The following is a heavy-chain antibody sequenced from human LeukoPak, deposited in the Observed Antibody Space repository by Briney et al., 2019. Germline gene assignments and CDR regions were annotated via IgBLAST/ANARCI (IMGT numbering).Heavy chain of an antibody. J-gene: IGHJ6*02. D-gene: IGHD6-13*01. CDR1: GGSISSYY. V-gene: IGHV4-59*08. CDR2: IYYSGST. Sequence: SETLSLTCTVSGGSISSYYWSWIRQPPGKGLEWIGYIYYSGSTNYNPSLKSRVTISVDTSKNQFSLKLSSVTAADTAVYYCARSVAAAYPSYYYAMDVWGQGTTVTVSS. CDR3: ARSVAAAYPSYYYAMDV.